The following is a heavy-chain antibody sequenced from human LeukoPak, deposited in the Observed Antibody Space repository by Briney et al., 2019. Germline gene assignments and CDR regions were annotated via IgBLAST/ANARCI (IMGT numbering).Heavy chain of an antibody. J-gene: IGHJ4*02. Sequence: PSETLSLTCAVYGGSFSGYYWSWIRQPPGKGLEWIGEINHSGSTNYNPSLKSRVTISVDTSKNQFSLKLSSVTAADTAVYYCARRRDLYSGSYYPFDYWGQGTLVTVSS. CDR2: INHSGST. D-gene: IGHD1-26*01. CDR3: ARRRDLYSGSYYPFDY. CDR1: GGSFSGYY. V-gene: IGHV4-34*01.